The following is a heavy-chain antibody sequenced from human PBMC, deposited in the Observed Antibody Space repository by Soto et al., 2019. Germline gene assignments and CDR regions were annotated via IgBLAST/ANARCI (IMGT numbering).Heavy chain of an antibody. CDR1: GGSISSYY. CDR2: IYYSGST. Sequence: ETLALSCTVSGGSISSYYWSWIRQPPGKGLEWIGYIYYSGSTNYNPSLKSRVTISVDTSKNQFSLKLSSVTAADTAVYYCARMSTIFGVVIMGRGMDVWGQGTTVTVSS. V-gene: IGHV4-59*01. D-gene: IGHD3-3*01. J-gene: IGHJ6*02. CDR3: ARMSTIFGVVIMGRGMDV.